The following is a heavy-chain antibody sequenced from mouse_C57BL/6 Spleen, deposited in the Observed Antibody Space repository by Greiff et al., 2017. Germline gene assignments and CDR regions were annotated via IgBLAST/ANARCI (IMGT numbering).Heavy chain of an antibody. CDR1: GYTFTSYT. V-gene: IGHV1-4*01. CDR3: AREGGNFYAMGY. D-gene: IGHD2-1*01. Sequence: QVHVKQSGAELARPGASVKMSCKASGYTFTSYTMHWVKQRPGQGLEWIGDINPSSGYTKYNQKFKDKATLTADKSSSTAYMQLSSLTSEDSAVYYCAREGGNFYAMGYWGQGTSVTVSS. J-gene: IGHJ4*01. CDR2: INPSSGYT.